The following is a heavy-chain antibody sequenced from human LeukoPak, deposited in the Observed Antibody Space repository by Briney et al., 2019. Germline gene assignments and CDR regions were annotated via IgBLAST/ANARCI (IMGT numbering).Heavy chain of an antibody. CDR3: ASIVLMVYAIDY. V-gene: IGHV4-30-4*08. Sequence: KSSQILSLTWTVSGGSISSGDYYWSWIRQPPGKGLEWIGYIYYSGSTYYNPSLKSRVTISVDTSKNQFSLKLSSVTAADTAVYYCASIVLMVYAIDYWGQGTLVTVSS. D-gene: IGHD2-8*01. CDR1: GGSISSGDYY. CDR2: IYYSGST. J-gene: IGHJ4*02.